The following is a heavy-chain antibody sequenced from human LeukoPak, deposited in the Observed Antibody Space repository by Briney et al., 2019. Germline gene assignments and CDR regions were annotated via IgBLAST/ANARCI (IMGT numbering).Heavy chain of an antibody. CDR2: IYSGGST. CDR1: GFTFSSYS. J-gene: IGHJ4*02. Sequence: RPGGSLRLSCAASGFTFSSYSMNWVRQAPGKGLEWVSVIYSGGSTYYGDSVKGRFTISRDNAKNSLYLQMNSLRAEDTAVYYCASTVVAHFDYWGQGTLVTVSS. D-gene: IGHD4-23*01. CDR3: ASTVVAHFDY. V-gene: IGHV3-66*01.